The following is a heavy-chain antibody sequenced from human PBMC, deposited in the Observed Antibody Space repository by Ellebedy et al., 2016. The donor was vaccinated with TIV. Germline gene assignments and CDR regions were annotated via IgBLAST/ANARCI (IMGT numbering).Heavy chain of an antibody. J-gene: IGHJ4*02. CDR1: GDSFTSHW. Sequence: GESLKISCKGSGDSFTSHWIAWVRQMPGKDLEWMGVIYPGDSDTSYSPSFQGHITISVDKSISTAYLQWSSLKASDTAIYYCARSPTLNYGFYFDYWGQGTLVTVSA. D-gene: IGHD3-16*01. CDR2: IYPGDSDT. V-gene: IGHV5-51*01. CDR3: ARSPTLNYGFYFDY.